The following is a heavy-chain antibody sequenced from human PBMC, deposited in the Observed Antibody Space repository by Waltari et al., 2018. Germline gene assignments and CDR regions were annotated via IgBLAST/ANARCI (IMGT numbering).Heavy chain of an antibody. CDR1: GGTVSSYA. D-gene: IGHD2-15*01. Sequence: VQLVQSGAEVKKPGASVKVPCKASGGTVSSYAISWVHQAPGEGLGWMGGIIPTLGIANYAQDFEGRFTIAADETPSTAYMGLSSLISEDTAVYYCARDLACSGGSCNDYWGQGTLVTVSS. CDR3: ARDLACSGGSCNDY. V-gene: IGHV1-69*04. CDR2: IIPTLGIA. J-gene: IGHJ4*02.